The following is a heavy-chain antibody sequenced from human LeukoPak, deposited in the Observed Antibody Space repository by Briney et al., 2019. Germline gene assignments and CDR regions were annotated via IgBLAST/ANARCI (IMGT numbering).Heavy chain of an antibody. D-gene: IGHD3-22*01. CDR2: VSHDGSTK. CDR3: ARAVVNREDFDY. J-gene: IGHJ4*02. CDR1: GFSFSIYA. V-gene: IGHV3-30-3*01. Sequence: PGGSLRLSCSASGFSFSIYAMHWVRQAPGKGPEWVAVVSHDGSTKYYADSVKGRFTISRDNSRNTIYLQMNSLGVEDTAVYYCARAVVNREDFDYWGQGTLVTVSS.